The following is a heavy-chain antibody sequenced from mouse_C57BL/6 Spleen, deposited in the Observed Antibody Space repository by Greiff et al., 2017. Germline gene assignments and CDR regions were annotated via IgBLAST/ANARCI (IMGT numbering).Heavy chain of an antibody. Sequence: QVQLQQSGAELVKPGASVKISCKASGYAFSSYWMNWVKQRPGKGLEWIGQIYPGDGDTNYNGKFKGKATLTADKSSRTAYMQLSSLTSEDSAVYFCARDYGSSHWYFDFWGTGTTVTVSS. D-gene: IGHD1-1*01. CDR2: IYPGDGDT. CDR1: GYAFSSYW. CDR3: ARDYGSSHWYFDF. V-gene: IGHV1-80*01. J-gene: IGHJ1*03.